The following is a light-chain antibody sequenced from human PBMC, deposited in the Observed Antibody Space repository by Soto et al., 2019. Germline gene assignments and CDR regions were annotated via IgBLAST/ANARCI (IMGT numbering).Light chain of an antibody. CDR3: QRRRNLIA. Sequence: EVVMSQSPATLSLSPGERVTLSCRASQSVSSFLSWYQHKPGQAPRLLIYDASNRATGIPARFSGSGSGTDFTLTISSLEPKNFPIYYCQRRRNLIALGQGTRLEFK. CDR1: QSVSSF. J-gene: IGKJ5*01. V-gene: IGKV3-11*01. CDR2: DAS.